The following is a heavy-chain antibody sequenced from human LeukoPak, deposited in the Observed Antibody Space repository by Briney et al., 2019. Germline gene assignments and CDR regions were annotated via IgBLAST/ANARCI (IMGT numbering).Heavy chain of an antibody. V-gene: IGHV3-7*04. J-gene: IGHJ4*02. Sequence: GGSLRLSCAASGFTFSSYWMSWVRQAPGKGLEWVANIKQDGSEKYYVDSVKGRFTISRDNAKNSLYLHMNSLRAEDTAVYYCARDRLRGEVATIPFYWGQGTLVTVSS. CDR1: GFTFSSYW. CDR2: IKQDGSEK. CDR3: ARDRLRGEVATIPFY. D-gene: IGHD5-12*01.